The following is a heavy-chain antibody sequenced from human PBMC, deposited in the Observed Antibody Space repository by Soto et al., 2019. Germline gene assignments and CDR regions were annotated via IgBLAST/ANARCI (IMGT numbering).Heavy chain of an antibody. CDR1: GYTFTSYA. V-gene: IGHV1-3*01. Sequence: ASVKVSCKASGYTFTSYAMHWVRQAPGQRLEWMGWINAGNGNTKYSQKFQGRVTITRDTSASTAYMELSSLRSEDTAVYYCATSFEYYDILTGYYNYYYMDVWGKGTTVTVSS. CDR3: ATSFEYYDILTGYYNYYYMDV. D-gene: IGHD3-9*01. CDR2: INAGNGNT. J-gene: IGHJ6*03.